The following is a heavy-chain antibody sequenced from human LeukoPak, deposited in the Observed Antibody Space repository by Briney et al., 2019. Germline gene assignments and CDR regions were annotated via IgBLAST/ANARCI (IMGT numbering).Heavy chain of an antibody. D-gene: IGHD5-18*01. J-gene: IGHJ3*01. CDR2: IYNSGST. CDR1: GGSISNSYY. Sequence: SETLSLTCTVSGGSISNSYYWGWIRQPPGKGLEWIGSIYNSGSTYKNPSLKSRVTISVDTSKNQFSLKLSSVTATDTAVYYCARLINSYGYGFGAFDVWGQGTMVTVSS. CDR3: ARLINSYGYGFGAFDV. V-gene: IGHV4-39*01.